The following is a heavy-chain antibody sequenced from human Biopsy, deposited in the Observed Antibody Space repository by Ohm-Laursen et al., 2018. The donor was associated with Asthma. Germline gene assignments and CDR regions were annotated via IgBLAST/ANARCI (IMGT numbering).Heavy chain of an antibody. J-gene: IGHJ6*02. D-gene: IGHD4-17*01. V-gene: IGHV1-69*01. CDR1: GDILSSFG. CDR2: VIPIYGTT. Sequence: SSVKVSCKAHGDILSSFGIKWVRKAPGQGLEWMGGVIPIYGTTHTAQKFQGRVTITADESTSTAYMELTSLRKEDTAAYYCARGGYYGDRRYHNGLDVWGQGTTVTVSS. CDR3: ARGGYYGDRRYHNGLDV.